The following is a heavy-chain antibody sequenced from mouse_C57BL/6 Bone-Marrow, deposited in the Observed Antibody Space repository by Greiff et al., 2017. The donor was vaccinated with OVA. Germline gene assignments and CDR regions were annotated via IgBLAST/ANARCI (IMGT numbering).Heavy chain of an antibody. D-gene: IGHD2-1*01. CDR1: GYSFTGYY. V-gene: IGHV1-42*01. CDR2: INPSTGGT. J-gene: IGHJ2*01. Sequence: DVQLQESGPELVKPGASVKISCKASGYSFTGYYMNWVKQSPEKSLEWIGEINPSTGGTTYNQKFKAKATLTVDKSSSTAYMQLKSLTSEDSAVYYCARDYYGNLDYWGQGTTLTVSS. CDR3: ARDYYGNLDY.